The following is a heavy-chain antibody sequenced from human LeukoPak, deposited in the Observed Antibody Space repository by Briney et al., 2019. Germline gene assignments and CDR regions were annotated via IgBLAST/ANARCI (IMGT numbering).Heavy chain of an antibody. J-gene: IGHJ4*02. CDR1: GFTFSSYE. Sequence: GGSLRLSCAASGFTFSSYEMNWVRQAPGKGLEWVSYISSSGSTIYYADSVKGRFTISRDNSKNTLYLQMNRLRADDTAVYYCAKDLHVRSSSTVTTGGVDSWGQGTLVTVSS. CDR2: ISSSGSTI. CDR3: AKDLHVRSSSTVTTGGVDS. V-gene: IGHV3-48*03. D-gene: IGHD4-17*01.